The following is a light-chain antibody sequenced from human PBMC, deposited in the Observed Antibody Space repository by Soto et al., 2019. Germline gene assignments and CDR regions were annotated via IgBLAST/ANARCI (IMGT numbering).Light chain of an antibody. V-gene: IGLV2-8*01. CDR2: EDS. CDR3: SSYAGSKGV. Sequence: QSVLTQPPSASGSPGQSVTISCTGTSSDVGGYNYVSWYQQRPGKAPKLMIYEDSKRPSGVPDRFSASKSGSTASLTVSGLQAEDEADYYCSSYAGSKGVFGTGTNVTVL. CDR1: SSDVGGYNY. J-gene: IGLJ1*01.